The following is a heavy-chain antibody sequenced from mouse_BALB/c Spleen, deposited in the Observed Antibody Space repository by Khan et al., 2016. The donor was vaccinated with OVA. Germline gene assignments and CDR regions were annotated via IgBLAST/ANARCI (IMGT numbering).Heavy chain of an antibody. CDR2: ISSDGDYT. CDR3: ARSPYGNFAY. Sequence: VQLKESGGGLVKPGGSLKLSCAASGFTFSTYAMSWVRQTPEKRPEWVATISSDGDYTYFPDNVTGRFTISRDNAKNTLCLQMTSLRSEDTAMYYCARSPYGNFAYWGQGTLVTVSA. V-gene: IGHV5-9-3*01. D-gene: IGHD2-1*01. J-gene: IGHJ3*01. CDR1: GFTFSTYA.